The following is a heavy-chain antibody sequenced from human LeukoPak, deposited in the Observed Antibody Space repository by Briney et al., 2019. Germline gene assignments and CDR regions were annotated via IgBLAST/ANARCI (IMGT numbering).Heavy chain of an antibody. CDR3: AKKEGGFDH. CDR1: GFTFSNYA. Sequence: GGSLRLSCAAFGFTFSNYAMSWVRQAPGRGLEWVSAISGDADSTYYADSVKGRFTISRDNSKNTLYLQVNSLRADDTAVYYCAKKEGGFDHWGQGALVTVSS. V-gene: IGHV3-23*01. CDR2: ISGDADST. D-gene: IGHD1-26*01. J-gene: IGHJ4*02.